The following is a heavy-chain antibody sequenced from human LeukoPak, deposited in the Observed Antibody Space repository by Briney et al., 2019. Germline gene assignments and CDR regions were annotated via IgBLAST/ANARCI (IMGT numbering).Heavy chain of an antibody. D-gene: IGHD2-2*02. CDR3: ARGRISCSTTSCYNY. V-gene: IGHV1-69*04. J-gene: IGHJ4*02. Sequence: VASVKVSCKASGGTFSSYAISWVRQAPGQGLEWMGRIIPILGIANYAQKFQGRVTITADKSTSTAYMELSSLRSEDTAVYYCARGRISCSTTSCYNYWGQGTLGTVSS. CDR1: GGTFSSYA. CDR2: IIPILGIA.